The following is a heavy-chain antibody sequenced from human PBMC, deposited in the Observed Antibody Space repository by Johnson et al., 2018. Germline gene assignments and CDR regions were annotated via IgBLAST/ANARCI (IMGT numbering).Heavy chain of an antibody. Sequence: QVQLVESGAEVKKPGSSVKVSCKASGGTFSSYAISWVRQAPGQGLEWMGGIIPILGTANYAQKFQGRVTITADESTSTAYMGLSSLRSGDTAVYYCAREIGSTSLPRYSYGRDVWGKGTTVTVSS. V-gene: IGHV1-69*01. CDR1: GGTFSSYA. CDR3: AREIGSTSLPRYSYGRDV. D-gene: IGHD2-2*01. J-gene: IGHJ6*04. CDR2: IIPILGTA.